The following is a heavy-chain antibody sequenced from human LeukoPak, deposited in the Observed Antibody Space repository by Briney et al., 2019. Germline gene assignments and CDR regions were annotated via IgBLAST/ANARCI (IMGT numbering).Heavy chain of an antibody. CDR2: IIPILGIA. D-gene: IGHD6-13*01. V-gene: IGHV1-69*04. CDR3: ARALSGIAAAGLSPFDY. CDR1: GGTFSSYA. Sequence: AASVTVSCKASGGTFSSYAISWVRQAPGQGLEWMGRIIPILGIANYAQKFQGRVTITADESTSTAYMELSSLRSEDTAVYYCARALSGIAAAGLSPFDYWGQGTLVTVSS. J-gene: IGHJ4*02.